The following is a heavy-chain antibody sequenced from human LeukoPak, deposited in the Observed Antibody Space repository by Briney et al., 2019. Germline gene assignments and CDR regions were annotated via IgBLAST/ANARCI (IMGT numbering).Heavy chain of an antibody. CDR2: INPSGGST. V-gene: IGHV1-46*01. CDR1: GYTFTSYY. J-gene: IGHJ4*02. Sequence: ASVKVSCKASGYTFTSYYMHWVRQAPGQGLEWMGIINPSGGSTSYAQKFQGRDTMTRDTSTSTVYMELSSLRSEDTAVYYCARDSSFPGYGSGSIGDYWGQGTLVTVSS. D-gene: IGHD3-10*01. CDR3: ARDSSFPGYGSGSIGDY.